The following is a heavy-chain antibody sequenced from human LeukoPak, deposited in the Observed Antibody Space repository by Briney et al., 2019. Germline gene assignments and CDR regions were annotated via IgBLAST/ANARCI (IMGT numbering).Heavy chain of an antibody. V-gene: IGHV4-4*02. CDR2: IYHTGSA. D-gene: IGHD1-7*01. J-gene: IGHJ5*02. CDR1: GGSISSSNW. Sequence: SGTLSLTCAVSGGSISSSNWWGWVRQPPEKEMEWIGKIYHTGSAYYNPSLKSRVTISVDKSNNQFSLGLSSVTAADTAVYYCARLTGTANTWFDPWGQGILVTVSS. CDR3: ARLTGTANTWFDP.